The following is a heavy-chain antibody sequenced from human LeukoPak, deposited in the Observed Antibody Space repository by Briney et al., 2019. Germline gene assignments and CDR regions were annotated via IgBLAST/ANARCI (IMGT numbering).Heavy chain of an antibody. J-gene: IGHJ4*02. CDR3: ASGTDTAMVTAGY. V-gene: IGHV1-18*04. D-gene: IGHD5-18*01. Sequence: GASVKVSCKASGYTFTGYYMHWVRQAPGQGLEWMGWISAYNGNTNYAQKLQGRVTMTTDTSTSTAYMELRSLRSDDTAVYYCASGTDTAMVTAGYWGQGTLVTVSS. CDR1: GYTFTGYY. CDR2: ISAYNGNT.